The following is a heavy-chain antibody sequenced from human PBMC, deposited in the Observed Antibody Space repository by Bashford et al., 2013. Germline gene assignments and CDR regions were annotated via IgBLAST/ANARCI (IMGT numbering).Heavy chain of an antibody. Sequence: VRQAPGKGLEWVAVISYGGSNKYYADSVKGQFTISRDNSKNTLYLQMSSLRAEDTAVYYCARVRQRSTCGGDCYPTYDAFDIWGQGTMVTVSS. V-gene: IGHV3-30-3*01. CDR2: ISYGGSNK. J-gene: IGHJ3*02. CDR3: ARVRQRSTCGGDCYPTYDAFDI. D-gene: IGHD2-21*02.